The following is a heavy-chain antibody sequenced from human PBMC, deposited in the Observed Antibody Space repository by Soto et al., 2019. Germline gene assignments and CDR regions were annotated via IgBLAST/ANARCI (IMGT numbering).Heavy chain of an antibody. CDR3: ARGIALAGFDY. J-gene: IGHJ4*02. CDR1: GFTFRSYW. CDR2: IKSDGTST. V-gene: IGHV3-74*01. D-gene: IGHD6-13*01. Sequence: EVQLVESGGGLVQPGESLRLSCAAFGFTFRSYWMHWVHQGPGKGLVWVSRIKSDGTSTTYADSVRGRFTISRDNAKNTLYLQMNSLRAEDTAVYYCARGIALAGFDYWGQGTLVTVSS.